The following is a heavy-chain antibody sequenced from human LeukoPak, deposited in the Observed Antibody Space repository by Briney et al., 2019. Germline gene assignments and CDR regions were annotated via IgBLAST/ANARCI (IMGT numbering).Heavy chain of an antibody. Sequence: GASVKVSCKASGYTFTSFDINWVRQATGQGLEWMGWMNPNSGNTGYAQKFQGRVTMTTNASISTTYMELSNLRSEDTAVYYCAREISRLFDSWGQGTLVTVSS. CDR1: GYTFTSFD. CDR2: MNPNSGNT. D-gene: IGHD2/OR15-2a*01. J-gene: IGHJ4*02. V-gene: IGHV1-8*01. CDR3: AREISRLFDS.